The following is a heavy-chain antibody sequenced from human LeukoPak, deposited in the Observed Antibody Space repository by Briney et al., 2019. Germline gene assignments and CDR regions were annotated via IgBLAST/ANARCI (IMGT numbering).Heavy chain of an antibody. D-gene: IGHD6-6*01. Sequence: GGSLRLSCAASGFTFSSYGMHWVRQAPGKGLEWVAFIRYDGSNKYYADSVKGRFTISRDNSKNTLYLQMNSLRAEDTAVYYCAREGSIAARPGAFDIWGQGTMVTVSS. V-gene: IGHV3-30*02. CDR1: GFTFSSYG. J-gene: IGHJ3*02. CDR2: IRYDGSNK. CDR3: AREGSIAARPGAFDI.